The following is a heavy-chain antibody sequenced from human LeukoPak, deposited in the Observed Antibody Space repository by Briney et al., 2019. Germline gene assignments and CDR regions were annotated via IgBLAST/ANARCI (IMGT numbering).Heavy chain of an antibody. D-gene: IGHD5-12*01. J-gene: IGHJ6*04. V-gene: IGHV3-48*03. Sequence: GGSLRLSCAASGFTFSSYEMNWVRQAPGKGLEWVSYISSSGRTIYYADSVKGRFTISRDNAKNSLYLQMNSLRAEDTAVYYCARVRSRGWGGYDPLSRGMDVWGKGTTVTVSS. CDR2: ISSSGRTI. CDR3: ARVRSRGWGGYDPLSRGMDV. CDR1: GFTFSSYE.